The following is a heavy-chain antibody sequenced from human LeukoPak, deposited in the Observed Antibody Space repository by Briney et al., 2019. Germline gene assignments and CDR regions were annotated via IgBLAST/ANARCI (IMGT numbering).Heavy chain of an antibody. D-gene: IGHD5-24*01. CDR1: GFTFSSYA. Sequence: GGSLRLSCAASGFTFSSYALSWVRQAQGKGLEWVSAISGSGGSTYYADSLKGRFTISRDNSKNTLYLQMNSLRAEDTAVYYCAKGPVATITTADYFDYWGQGTLVTVSS. J-gene: IGHJ4*02. V-gene: IGHV3-23*01. CDR2: ISGSGGST. CDR3: AKGPVATITTADYFDY.